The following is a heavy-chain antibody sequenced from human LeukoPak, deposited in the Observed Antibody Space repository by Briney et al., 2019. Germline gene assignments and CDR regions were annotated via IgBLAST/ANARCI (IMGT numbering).Heavy chain of an antibody. D-gene: IGHD1-26*01. Sequence: GGSLRLSCAASGFTFNTDWMTWVRQAPGKGLEWVASINQGGGGKYYPDSVKGRFTISRDNAKNSLYLQMNSLRAEDTAVYYCARVRPGDADSWGQGTLVSVSS. CDR3: ARVRPGDADS. CDR2: INQGGGGK. V-gene: IGHV3-7*01. CDR1: GFTFNTDW. J-gene: IGHJ5*01.